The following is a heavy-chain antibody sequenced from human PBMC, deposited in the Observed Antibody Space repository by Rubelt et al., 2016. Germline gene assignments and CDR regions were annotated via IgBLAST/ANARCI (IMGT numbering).Heavy chain of an antibody. CDR1: GGSFSGYY. V-gene: IGHV4-34*01. CDR2: INHSGST. Sequence: QVQLQQWGAGLLKPSETLSLTCAVYGGSFSGYYWSWIRQPPGKGLEWIGEINHSGSTNYNPSLKSRVTISGDTSMNQFALKLSSVTAADTAVYYCARGKEGLGVTMMDYWGQGTLVTVSS. D-gene: IGHD3-22*01. J-gene: IGHJ4*02. CDR3: ARGKEGLGVTMMDY.